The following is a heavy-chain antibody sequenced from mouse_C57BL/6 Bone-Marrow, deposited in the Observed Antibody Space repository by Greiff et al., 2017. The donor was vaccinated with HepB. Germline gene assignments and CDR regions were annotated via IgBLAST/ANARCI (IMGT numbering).Heavy chain of an antibody. V-gene: IGHV2-3*01. CDR1: GFSFTSYG. J-gene: IGHJ4*01. D-gene: IGHD2-10*02. CDR2: IWGDGST. Sequence: VQLQESGPGLVAPSHCLSISCTVSGFSFTSYGVSWVRQPPGKGLEWLGVIWGDGSTNYHSALISRLSISKDNSKSQVFLKLNSLQTDDTATYYCAKESLVHYYAMDYWGQGTSVTVSS. CDR3: AKESLVHYYAMDY.